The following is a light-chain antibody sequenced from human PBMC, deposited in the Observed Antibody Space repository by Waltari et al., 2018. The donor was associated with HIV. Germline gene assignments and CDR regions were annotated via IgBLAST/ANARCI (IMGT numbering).Light chain of an antibody. CDR2: QDS. Sequence: SYDLTQPPSVSVSPGQTASITCSGAKLGDKYACWYQQKPDQSPVLVIFQDSKRPSGIPERFSGSNSGNTATLTISGTQAMDEADYYCQAWDSSTVVFGGGTKLTVL. V-gene: IGLV3-1*01. CDR3: QAWDSSTVV. J-gene: IGLJ2*01. CDR1: KLGDKY.